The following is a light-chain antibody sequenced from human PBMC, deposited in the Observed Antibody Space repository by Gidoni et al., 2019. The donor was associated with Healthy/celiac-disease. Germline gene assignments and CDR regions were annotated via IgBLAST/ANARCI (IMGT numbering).Light chain of an antibody. V-gene: IGKV3-15*01. Sequence: PATLSVSPGERATLSCRASQSVSSNLAWYQQKPGQAPRLLIYGASTRATGIPARFSGSGSGTEFTLTISSLQSEDFAVYYCQQYNNWLWTFGQGTKVEIK. CDR3: QQYNNWLWT. CDR1: QSVSSN. CDR2: GAS. J-gene: IGKJ1*01.